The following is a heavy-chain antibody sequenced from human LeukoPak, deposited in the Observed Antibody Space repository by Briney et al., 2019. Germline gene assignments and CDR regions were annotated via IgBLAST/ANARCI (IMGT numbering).Heavy chain of an antibody. CDR3: ARDRSDIAAAGYFDY. V-gene: IGHV3-48*01. D-gene: IGHD6-13*01. CDR2: ISSSSSTI. CDR1: GFTFSSYS. Sequence: PGGSLRLSCAASGFTFSSYSMNWVRQAPGKGLEWVSYISSSSSTIYYADSVKGRFTISRDNSKNTLYLQMNSLRAEDSAVYYCARDRSDIAAAGYFDYWGQGTLVTVSS. J-gene: IGHJ4*02.